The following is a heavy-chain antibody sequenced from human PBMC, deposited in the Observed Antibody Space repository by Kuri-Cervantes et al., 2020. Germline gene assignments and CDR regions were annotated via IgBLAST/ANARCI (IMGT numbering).Heavy chain of an antibody. CDR3: ARDQTTVTTMASKSDAFDI. CDR1: GFTFSSYA. V-gene: IGHV3-30*01. D-gene: IGHD4-17*01. Sequence: GESLKISCAASGFTFSSYAMHWVRQAPGKRLEWVEVISYDGSNKYYADSVKGRFTISRDNSKNTLYLQMNSLRAEDTAVYYCARDQTTVTTMASKSDAFDIWGQGTMVTVSS. J-gene: IGHJ3*02. CDR2: ISYDGSNK.